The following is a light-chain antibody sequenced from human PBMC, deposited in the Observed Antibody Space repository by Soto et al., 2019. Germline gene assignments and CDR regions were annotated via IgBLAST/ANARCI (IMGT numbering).Light chain of an antibody. CDR3: QQRRNWPPVIT. CDR2: DAS. Sequence: DIVLTQSPATLSLSPWERATLSCRASQIFSSALAWYQQKPGQAPRRLSYDASKRATGIPARFSGRGSGTDLTLNISSLEPADFAVYYCQQRRNWPPVITCGQVTRLEIK. CDR1: QIFSSA. J-gene: IGKJ5*01. V-gene: IGKV3-11*01.